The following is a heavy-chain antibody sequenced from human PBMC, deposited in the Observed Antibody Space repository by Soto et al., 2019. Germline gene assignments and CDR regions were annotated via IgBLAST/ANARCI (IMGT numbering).Heavy chain of an antibody. V-gene: IGHV3-66*01. CDR2: IYSRGST. Sequence: EVPLVESGGGLVQPGGSLRLSCAASGFTVSDNNINWVRQAPGKGLEWVSVIYSRGSTYYADSVKGRFTISRDNSRNTLHLQMNSLRADDTAVYYCARVSGPTYAMDVWGQGTTVTVSS. CDR1: GFTVSDNN. J-gene: IGHJ6*02. CDR3: ARVSGPTYAMDV.